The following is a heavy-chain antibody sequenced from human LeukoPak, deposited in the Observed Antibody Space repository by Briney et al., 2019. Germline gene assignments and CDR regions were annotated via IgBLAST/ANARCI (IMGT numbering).Heavy chain of an antibody. CDR2: ISAYNGNT. J-gene: IGHJ6*03. D-gene: IGHD5-12*01. CDR1: GGSFNAYA. Sequence: ASVKVSCKASGGSFNAYAISWVRQAPGQGLEWMGWISAYNGNTNYAQKLQCRVTMTTDTSTSTAYMELRSLRSDDTAVYYCARGNSGYENYYYYYMDVWGKGTTVTVSS. V-gene: IGHV1-18*01. CDR3: ARGNSGYENYYYYYMDV.